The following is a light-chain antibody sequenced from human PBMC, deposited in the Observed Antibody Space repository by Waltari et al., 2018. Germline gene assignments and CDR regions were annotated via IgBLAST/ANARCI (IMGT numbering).Light chain of an antibody. CDR3: MQALKTPFT. Sequence: DIVMTQSPLSLPVTPGEPASISCRSSQSLLHSDGYNYLDWYRQKPGQSPQLLIYLGSNRASGLPDRFSGSGSGTDFTLKISRVEAEDVGVYYCMQALKTPFTFGQGTRLEIK. CDR1: QSLLHSDGYNY. J-gene: IGKJ5*01. CDR2: LGS. V-gene: IGKV2-28*01.